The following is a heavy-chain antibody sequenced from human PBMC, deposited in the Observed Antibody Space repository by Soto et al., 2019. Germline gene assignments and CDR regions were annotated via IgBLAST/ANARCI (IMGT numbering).Heavy chain of an antibody. CDR2: IYTSGST. CDR3: ARGLYSSSSWFVDAFDI. CDR1: GGSISSYY. Sequence: QVQLQESGPGLVKPSETLSLTCIVSGGSISSYYWSWIRQPAGKGLEWIGRIYTSGSTNYNPSLKSRVTMSVDTSKNQFSLKLSSVTAADTAVYYCARGLYSSSSWFVDAFDIWGQGTMVTVSS. J-gene: IGHJ3*02. D-gene: IGHD6-6*01. V-gene: IGHV4-4*07.